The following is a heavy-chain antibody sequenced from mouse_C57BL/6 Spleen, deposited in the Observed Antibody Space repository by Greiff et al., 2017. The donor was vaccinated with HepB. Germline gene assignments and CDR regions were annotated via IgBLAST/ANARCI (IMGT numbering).Heavy chain of an antibody. CDR1: GYAFTNYL. J-gene: IGHJ3*01. CDR3: ARGHYSNYDAVFAY. D-gene: IGHD2-5*01. Sequence: QVQLKQSGAELVRPGTSVKVSCKASGYAFTNYLIEWVKQRPGQGLEWIGVINPGSGGTNYNEKFKGKATLTADKSSSTAYMQLSSLTSEDSAVYFCARGHYSNYDAVFAYWGQGTLVTVSA. CDR2: INPGSGGT. V-gene: IGHV1-54*01.